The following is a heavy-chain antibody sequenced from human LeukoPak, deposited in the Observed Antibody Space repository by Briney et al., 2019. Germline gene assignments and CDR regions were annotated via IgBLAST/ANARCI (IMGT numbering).Heavy chain of an antibody. CDR2: ISRSGATT. Sequence: GDSLRLSCSGSGFIVGEYGMSWVRQPPGKGLQWVSGISRSGATTGYADSVKGRFTISRDNAKNFVYLQMNSLRAEDTAVYYCTYSSGWNNAFDYWGQGTLVTVSS. D-gene: IGHD6-19*01. J-gene: IGHJ4*02. CDR1: GFIVGEYG. V-gene: IGHV3-20*04. CDR3: TYSSGWNNAFDY.